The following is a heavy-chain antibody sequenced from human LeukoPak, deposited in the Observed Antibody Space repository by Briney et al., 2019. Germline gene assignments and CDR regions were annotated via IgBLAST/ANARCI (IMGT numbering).Heavy chain of an antibody. D-gene: IGHD5-18*01. V-gene: IGHV3-11*04. J-gene: IGHJ6*03. CDR2: ISSSGSTI. CDR3: ARARDTAMAAYYYYYMDV. CDR1: GFTFSDYY. Sequence: GGSLRLSCAASGFTFSDYYMSWIRQAPGKGLEWVSYISSSGSTIYYADSVKGRFTISRDNAKNSLYLQMNSLRAEDTAVYYCARARDTAMAAYYYYYMDVWGKGTTVTVSS.